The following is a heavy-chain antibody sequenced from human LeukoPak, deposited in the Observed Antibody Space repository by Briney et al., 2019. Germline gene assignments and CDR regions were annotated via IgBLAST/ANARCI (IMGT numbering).Heavy chain of an antibody. D-gene: IGHD3-10*01. CDR2: IRSKANSYAT. Sequence: PGGSLKLSCAASGFTFSGSAMHWVRQASWKGLEWVGRIRSKANSYATAYAASVKGRFTISRDDSKNTAYLQMNSLKTEDTAVYYCTRLGGSRYWGQGTLVTVSS. CDR1: GFTFSGSA. V-gene: IGHV3-73*01. J-gene: IGHJ4*02. CDR3: TRLGGSRY.